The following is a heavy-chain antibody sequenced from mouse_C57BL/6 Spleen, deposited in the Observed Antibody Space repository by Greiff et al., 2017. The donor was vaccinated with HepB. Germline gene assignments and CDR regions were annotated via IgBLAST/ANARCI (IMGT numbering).Heavy chain of an antibody. CDR1: GYTFTSYW. J-gene: IGHJ2*01. Sequence: QVQLQQSGAELVKPGASVKLSCKASGYTFTSYWMHWVKQRPGRGLEWIGRIDPNSGGTKYNEKFKSKATLTVDKPSSTAYMQLSSLTSEDSAVYYCARSALYSNYLGDYFDYWGQGTTLTVSS. CDR3: ARSALYSNYLGDYFDY. CDR2: IDPNSGGT. V-gene: IGHV1-72*01. D-gene: IGHD2-5*01.